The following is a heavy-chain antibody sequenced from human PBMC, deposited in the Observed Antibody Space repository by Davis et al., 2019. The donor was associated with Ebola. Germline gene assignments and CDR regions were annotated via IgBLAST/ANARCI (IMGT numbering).Heavy chain of an antibody. D-gene: IGHD2-2*01. CDR1: GFSFSIHW. CDR3: ARDAVPAAQDY. V-gene: IGHV3-7*03. Sequence: PGGSLRHSCAAASGFSFSIHWMTWVRQAPGKGLEWVANIRQDGGETYYADSVKGRFAISRDNAKNSLYLQMNSLRAEDTAIYYCARDAVPAAQDYWGQGTLVTVSS. J-gene: IGHJ4*02. CDR2: IRQDGGET.